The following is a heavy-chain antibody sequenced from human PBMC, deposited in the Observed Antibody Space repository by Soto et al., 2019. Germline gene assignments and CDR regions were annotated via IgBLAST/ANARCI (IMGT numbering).Heavy chain of an antibody. Sequence: QITLKESGPTLVKPTQTLTLTCTFSGFSLSTSGVGVGWIRQPPGKALEWLALIYWDDDKRYSPSLKSRLTITKDTSKTQVVLTMTNMDPVDTATYYCAHRDSNYPTYNWFDPWGQGTLVTVSS. CDR3: AHRDSNYPTYNWFDP. CDR1: GFSLSTSGVG. D-gene: IGHD4-4*01. CDR2: IYWDDDK. V-gene: IGHV2-5*02. J-gene: IGHJ5*02.